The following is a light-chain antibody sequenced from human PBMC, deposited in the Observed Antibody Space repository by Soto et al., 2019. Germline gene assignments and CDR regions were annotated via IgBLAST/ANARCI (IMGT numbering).Light chain of an antibody. J-gene: IGKJ4*01. Sequence: EIVMTQSPATLSVSPGERATLSCRASQSVSINLAWYQQKPGQAPRLLIYGASNRATGIPDRFSGGGSGTDFTLTISRLEPEDFAVYYCQQFSSYPLTFGGGTKVDI. CDR1: QSVSIN. CDR2: GAS. CDR3: QQFSSYPLT. V-gene: IGKV3D-15*01.